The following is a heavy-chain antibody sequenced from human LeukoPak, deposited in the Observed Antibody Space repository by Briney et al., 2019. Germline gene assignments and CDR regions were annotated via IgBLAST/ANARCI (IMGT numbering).Heavy chain of an antibody. CDR3: ARLPVPINDFGDYFDY. D-gene: IGHD3/OR15-3a*01. J-gene: IGHJ4*02. CDR1: GFTSNNYW. V-gene: IGHV3-74*01. Sequence: GGSLRLSCEASGFTSNNYWMHWVRQGPGKGLVWVACISGDGKSTTYADSVKGRFTISRDNSKNTMYLQVNSLRAEDTALYFCARLPVPINDFGDYFDYWGQGILVTVSS. CDR2: ISGDGKST.